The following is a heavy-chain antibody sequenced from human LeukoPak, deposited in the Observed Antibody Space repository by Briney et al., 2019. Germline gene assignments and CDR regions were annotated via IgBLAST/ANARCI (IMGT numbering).Heavy chain of an antibody. Sequence: PSETLSLTCAVYGGSFSGYYWSWIRQPPGKGLEWIGEINHSGSTNYNPSLKSRVTISVDTSKNQFSLKLSSVTAADTAVYYCTRLTVPLRFDPWGQGTLVTVSS. J-gene: IGHJ5*02. CDR2: INHSGST. CDR3: TRLTVPLRFDP. D-gene: IGHD2-2*01. CDR1: GGSFSGYY. V-gene: IGHV4-34*01.